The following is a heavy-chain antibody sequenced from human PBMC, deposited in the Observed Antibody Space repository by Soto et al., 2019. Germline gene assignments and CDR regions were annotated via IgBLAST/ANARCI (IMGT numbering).Heavy chain of an antibody. J-gene: IGHJ4*02. CDR3: ARGTAAGRLLGY. D-gene: IGHD6-13*01. Sequence: GPSVKVSCKASGDTFTSYYMHWVRQAPGQGLEWMGIINPSGGSTSYAQKFQGRVTMTRDTSTSTVYMELSSLRSEDTAVYYCARGTAAGRLLGYWGQGTLVTVSS. V-gene: IGHV1-46*01. CDR1: GDTFTSYY. CDR2: INPSGGST.